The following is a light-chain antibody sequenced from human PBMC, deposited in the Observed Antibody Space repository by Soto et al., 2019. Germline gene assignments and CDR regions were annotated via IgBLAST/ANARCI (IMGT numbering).Light chain of an antibody. CDR3: VLYMGGGLYV. Sequence: QTVVTQEPSLSVSPGGTVTLTCGLNSGSVSTSYYPSWYQQTPGQAPRTLIYSTNTRSSGVPARFSGSILGNKAALTITGAQVDDESDYFCVLYMGGGLYVFGPGTKLTVL. J-gene: IGLJ1*01. V-gene: IGLV8-61*01. CDR2: STN. CDR1: SGSVSTSYY.